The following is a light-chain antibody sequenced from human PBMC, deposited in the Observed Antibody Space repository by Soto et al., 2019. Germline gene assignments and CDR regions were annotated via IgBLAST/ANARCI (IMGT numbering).Light chain of an antibody. Sequence: DIQMTQSPASLSASVGDRVSITCRASQSIDTFLNWFQQKPGKAPDLLLYSTSTLQSGVPSRFSGRGSGTDFTLTISSLQPEDFATYFCQQSYSAPLTFGQRTTLEIK. V-gene: IGKV1-39*01. J-gene: IGKJ2*01. CDR1: QSIDTF. CDR2: STS. CDR3: QQSYSAPLT.